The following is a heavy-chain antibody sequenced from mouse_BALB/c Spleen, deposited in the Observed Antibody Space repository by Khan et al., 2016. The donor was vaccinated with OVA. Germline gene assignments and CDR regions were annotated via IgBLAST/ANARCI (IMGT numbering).Heavy chain of an antibody. Sequence: QVQLKESGAELARPGASVKMSCTASGYTFTSYTIHWIQQRPGQGLEWIGYINPSSGYTNYNQKFKDQATLTADKSSPTAYMQLSSLTSDDSAFDYCARDGAYYRNDGWFAYWGQGTLVTVSA. D-gene: IGHD2-14*01. CDR3: ARDGAYYRNDGWFAY. CDR1: GYTFTSYT. J-gene: IGHJ3*01. CDR2: INPSSGYT. V-gene: IGHV1-4*01.